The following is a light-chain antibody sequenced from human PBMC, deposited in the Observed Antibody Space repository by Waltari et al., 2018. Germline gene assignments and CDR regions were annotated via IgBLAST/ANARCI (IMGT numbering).Light chain of an antibody. CDR1: QGISSY. V-gene: IGKV1-9*01. CDR2: AAS. CDR3: QQLNSYPRT. J-gene: IGKJ2*01. Sequence: DIQLTQSPSFLSASVGDRVTITCRASQGISSYLAWYQQKPGKAPKLLIYAASPLQSGVPARFSGSGSGTEFTLTISSLQPEDFATYYCQQLNSYPRTFGQGTKL.